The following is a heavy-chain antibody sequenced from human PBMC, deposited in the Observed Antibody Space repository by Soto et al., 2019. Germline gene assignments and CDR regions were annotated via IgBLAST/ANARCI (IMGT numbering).Heavy chain of an antibody. CDR2: ISAYNGNT. CDR1: GYTFTSYG. V-gene: IGHV1-18*01. CDR3: ARDRPYSSSSGRSGMDV. D-gene: IGHD6-6*01. Sequence: ASVKVSCKASGYTFTSYGISWVRQAPGQGLEWMGWISAYNGNTNYAQRLQGRVTMTTDTSTSTAYMEPRSLRSDDTAVYYCARDRPYSSSSGRSGMDVWGQGTTVTVSS. J-gene: IGHJ6*02.